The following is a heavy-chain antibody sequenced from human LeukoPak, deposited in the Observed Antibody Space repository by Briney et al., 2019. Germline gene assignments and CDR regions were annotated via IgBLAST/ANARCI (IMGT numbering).Heavy chain of an antibody. CDR2: IYYSGST. CDR3: ARGYFKFDP. V-gene: IGHV4-38-2*02. Sequence: PSETLSLTCSVPGYSISSGYYWGWIRQPPVKGLEWIGYIYYSGSTNYNPSLKSRVTISVDTSKNQFSLKLSSVTAAATAVYYCARGYFKFDPWGQGTLVTVSS. D-gene: IGHD2/OR15-2a*01. CDR1: GYSISSGYY. J-gene: IGHJ5*02.